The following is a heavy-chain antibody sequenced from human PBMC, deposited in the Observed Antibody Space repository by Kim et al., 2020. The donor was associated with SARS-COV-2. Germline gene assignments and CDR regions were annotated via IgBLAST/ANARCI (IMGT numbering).Heavy chain of an antibody. CDR3: ARGRGHIVVVTAMVQRYGMDV. CDR1: GGSFSGYY. D-gene: IGHD2-21*02. Sequence: SETLSLTCAVYGGSFSGYYWSWIRQPPGKGLEWIGEINHSGSTNYNPSLKSRVTISVDTSKNQFSLKLSSVTAADTAVYYCARGRGHIVVVTAMVQRYGMDVWGQGTPVTVSS. V-gene: IGHV4-34*01. J-gene: IGHJ6*02. CDR2: INHSGST.